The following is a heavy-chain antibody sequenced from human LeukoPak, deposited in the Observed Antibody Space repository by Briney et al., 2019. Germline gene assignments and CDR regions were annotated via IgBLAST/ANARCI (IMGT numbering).Heavy chain of an antibody. J-gene: IGHJ6*03. CDR3: ASPSLRGYDYYYYMDV. V-gene: IGHV1-2*02. Sequence: ASVKVSCKASGYTFTGHYMHWVRQAPGQGLEWMGWINPNSGGTDYAQKFQGRVTMTRDTSISTAYMELSRLRSDDTAVYYCASPSLRGYDYYYYMDVWGKGTTVTVSS. D-gene: IGHD5-12*01. CDR1: GYTFTGHY. CDR2: INPNSGGT.